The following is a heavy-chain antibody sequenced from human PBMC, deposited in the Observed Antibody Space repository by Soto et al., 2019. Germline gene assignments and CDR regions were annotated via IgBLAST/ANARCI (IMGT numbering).Heavy chain of an antibody. CDR3: ARDSLHYDFWSAYYGMDV. CDR1: GYTFTSYG. J-gene: IGHJ6*02. CDR2: ISAYNGNT. D-gene: IGHD3-3*01. Sequence: ASVKVSCKASGYTFTSYGISWVRQAPGQGLEWMGWISAYNGNTNYAQKPQGRVTMTTDTSTSTAYMELRSLRSDDTAVYYCARDSLHYDFWSAYYGMDVWGQGTTVTVSS. V-gene: IGHV1-18*01.